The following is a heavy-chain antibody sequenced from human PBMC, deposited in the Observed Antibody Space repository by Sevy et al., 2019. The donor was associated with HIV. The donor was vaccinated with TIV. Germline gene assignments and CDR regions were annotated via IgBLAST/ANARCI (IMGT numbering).Heavy chain of an antibody. CDR3: ARDTSSYYYGMDV. J-gene: IGHJ6*02. D-gene: IGHD3-16*01. CDR1: GFTVSSNY. Sequence: GSLRRSCAASGFTVSSNYMSWVRQAPGKGLEWVSVIYSGGSTYYADSVKGRFTISRDTSKNTLYLQMNSLRAEDTAVYYCARDTSSYYYGMDVWGQGTTVTVSS. CDR2: IYSGGST. V-gene: IGHV3-53*01.